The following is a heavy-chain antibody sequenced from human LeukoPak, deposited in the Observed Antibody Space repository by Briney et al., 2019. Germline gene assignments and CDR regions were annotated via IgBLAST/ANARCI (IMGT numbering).Heavy chain of an antibody. CDR1: GDSISSGGHY. V-gene: IGHV4-31*03. CDR3: ARVGTPTRGMDV. D-gene: IGHD2-15*01. CDR2: TYYTGST. Sequence: PSETLSLTCTVSGDSISSGGHYWHWVRQHPGKGLEWIGYTYYTGSTSYNPSLRSRVTISLDTPKNQVSLRLTSVTAADTAVYYCARVGTPTRGMDVWGQGTTVTVSS. J-gene: IGHJ6*02.